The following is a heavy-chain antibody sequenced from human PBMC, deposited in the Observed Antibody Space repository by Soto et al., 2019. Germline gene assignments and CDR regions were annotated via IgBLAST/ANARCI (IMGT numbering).Heavy chain of an antibody. Sequence: ASVKVSCKASGYTFTSYGISWVRQAPGQGLEWMGWISAYNGNTNYAQKLQGRVTMTTDTSTSTAYMELRSLRSDDTAVYYCARVGRVTAISHYSYGMDVWGQGTTVTVSS. V-gene: IGHV1-18*01. D-gene: IGHD2-21*02. CDR3: ARVGRVTAISHYSYGMDV. CDR2: ISAYNGNT. CDR1: GYTFTSYG. J-gene: IGHJ6*02.